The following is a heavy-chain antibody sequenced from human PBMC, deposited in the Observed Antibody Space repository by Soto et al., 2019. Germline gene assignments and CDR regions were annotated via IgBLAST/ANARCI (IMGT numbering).Heavy chain of an antibody. J-gene: IGHJ5*02. CDR3: ARGGYHLTGFDP. CDR1: GGSISSYY. Sequence: QVQLQESGPGLVKPSETLSLTCTVSGGSISSYYWSWIRQPPGKGLEWIGYIYYSGSTNYTPSLKSRVTIPVDTFKHQFSLKLSSVTAADTAVYYCARGGYHLTGFDPWGQGNLVTVSS. V-gene: IGHV4-59*01. CDR2: IYYSGST. D-gene: IGHD6-25*01.